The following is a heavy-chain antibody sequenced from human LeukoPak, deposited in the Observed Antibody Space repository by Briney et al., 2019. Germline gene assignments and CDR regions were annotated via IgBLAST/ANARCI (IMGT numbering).Heavy chain of an antibody. CDR2: ISSSSSYI. J-gene: IGHJ4*02. V-gene: IGHV3-21*01. D-gene: IGHD3-3*01. Sequence: GGSLRLSCAASGFTFSSYSMNWVRQAPGKGLEWVSSISSSSSYIYYADSVKGRFTISRDNAKNSLYLQMNSLRAEDTAVYYCARVPPPDFWSGYPAYYFDYWGQGTLVTVSS. CDR3: ARVPPPDFWSGYPAYYFDY. CDR1: GFTFSSYS.